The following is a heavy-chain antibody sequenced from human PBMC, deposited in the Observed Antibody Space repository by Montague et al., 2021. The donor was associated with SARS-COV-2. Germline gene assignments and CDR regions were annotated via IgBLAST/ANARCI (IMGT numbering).Heavy chain of an antibody. CDR1: GGSSSGYY. D-gene: IGHD4-17*01. J-gene: IGHJ4*02. CDR3: ARGRVRFLY. V-gene: IGHV4-34*01. CDR2: INHSGST. Sequence: SETLSLTCAVYGGSSSGYYWSWIRQPPGKGLEWIGEINHSGSTNYNPSLKSRVTISVDTSKNQFSLKLSSVTAADTAVYYCARGRVRFLYWGQGTLVTVSS.